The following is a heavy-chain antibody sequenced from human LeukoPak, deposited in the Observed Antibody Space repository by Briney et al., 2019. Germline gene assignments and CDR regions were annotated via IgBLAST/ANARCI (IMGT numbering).Heavy chain of an antibody. CDR2: INQDGSEK. CDR1: CFTFSTYW. J-gene: IGHJ4*02. Sequence: VGSLRLSCAASCFTFSTYWMSRVCQAPGEGAEWVTNINQDGSEKYYVDSVKGRFTISRDNAKNSLYLQMNSLRAEDTAVYYCARARYCRGGGCYFDYWGQGTLVSVSS. D-gene: IGHD2-15*01. CDR3: ARARYCRGGGCYFDY. V-gene: IGHV3-7*05.